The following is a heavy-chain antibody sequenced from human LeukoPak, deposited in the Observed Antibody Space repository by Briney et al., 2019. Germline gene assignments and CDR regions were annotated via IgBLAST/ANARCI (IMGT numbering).Heavy chain of an antibody. CDR2: INPNSDYT. J-gene: IGHJ4*02. Sequence: ASVKVSCKASGYTFTDYYIHWVRQAPGQGLEWMGWINPNSDYTFYAQKFQGRVTLTRDTSISTVYMELTTLTSDDTALYYCAVAPGDYWGQGTLLSVSA. V-gene: IGHV1-2*02. CDR1: GYTFTDYY. D-gene: IGHD2-21*01. CDR3: AVAPGDY.